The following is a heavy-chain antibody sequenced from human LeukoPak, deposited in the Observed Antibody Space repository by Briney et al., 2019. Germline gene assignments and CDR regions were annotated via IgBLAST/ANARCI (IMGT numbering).Heavy chain of an antibody. Sequence: GEALKISCKGSGYRFTSYWIRWVRQRPGKGLEWMGRIDPSDSYTNYSPSFQGHVTISADKSISTAYLQWSSLKASDTAMYYCASYSGRIDYWGQGTLVTVSS. CDR3: ASYSGRIDY. V-gene: IGHV5-10-1*01. CDR1: GYRFTSYW. J-gene: IGHJ4*02. CDR2: IDPSDSYT. D-gene: IGHD5-12*01.